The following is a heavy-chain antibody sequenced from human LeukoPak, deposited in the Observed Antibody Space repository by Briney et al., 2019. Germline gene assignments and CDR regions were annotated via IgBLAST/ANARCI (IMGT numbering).Heavy chain of an antibody. CDR3: AKVPYGDYVFAFDY. Sequence: QLGGSLRLSCAASGFTFSSYGMHWVRQAPGKGLEWVAVISYDGSNKYYADSVKGRFTISRDNSKNTLCLQMNSLRAEDTAVYYCAKVPYGDYVFAFDYWGQGTLVTVSS. CDR2: ISYDGSNK. J-gene: IGHJ4*02. V-gene: IGHV3-30*18. D-gene: IGHD4-17*01. CDR1: GFTFSSYG.